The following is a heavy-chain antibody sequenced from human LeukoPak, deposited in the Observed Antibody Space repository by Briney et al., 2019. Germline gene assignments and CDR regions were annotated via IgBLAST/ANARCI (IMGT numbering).Heavy chain of an antibody. CDR3: ARGGACSLPFDF. CDR1: GGSISSGGYY. CDR2: IYYSGST. V-gene: IGHV4-31*03. J-gene: IGHJ4*02. D-gene: IGHD6-13*01. Sequence: PSETLSLTCTVSGGSISSGGYYWSWIRQHPGKGLEWIGYIYYSGSTYYNPSLKSRVTISVDTSKNQFSLKLSSVTAADTAVYYCARGGACSLPFDFWGQGTLVTVSS.